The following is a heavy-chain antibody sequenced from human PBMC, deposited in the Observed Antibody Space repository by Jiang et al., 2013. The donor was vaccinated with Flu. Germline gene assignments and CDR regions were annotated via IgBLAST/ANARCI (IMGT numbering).Heavy chain of an antibody. V-gene: IGHV5-51*03. D-gene: IGHD3-22*01. Sequence: GAEVKKPGESLKISCKGSGYSFTSYWIGWVRQMPGKGLEWMGIIYPGDSDTRYSPSFQGQVTISADKSISTAYLQWSSLKASDTAMYYCARRWYYYDSSGRRTLTYAFDIWGQGTVVTVSS. J-gene: IGHJ3*02. CDR2: IYPGDSDT. CDR1: GYSFTSYW. CDR3: ARRWYYYDSSGRRTLTYAFDI.